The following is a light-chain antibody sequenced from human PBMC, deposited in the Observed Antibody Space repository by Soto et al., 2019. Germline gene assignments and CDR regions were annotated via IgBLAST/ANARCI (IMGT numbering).Light chain of an antibody. J-gene: IGKJ4*01. CDR2: GAS. Sequence: EIVLTQSPGTLSLSPGEIATLSCRASQSVSSTYLAWHQQKPGQPPRLVTYGASSRATGIPDRFSGSGSGTDFTLTISRLEPEDFALYYYRQYSASVTFGGGTKVEIK. CDR3: RQYSASVT. V-gene: IGKV3-20*01. CDR1: QSVSSTY.